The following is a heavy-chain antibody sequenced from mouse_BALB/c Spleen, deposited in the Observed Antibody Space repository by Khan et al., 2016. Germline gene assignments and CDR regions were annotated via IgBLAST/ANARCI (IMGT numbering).Heavy chain of an antibody. J-gene: IGHJ1*01. CDR2: IYPGGGYT. V-gene: IGHV1-63*02. Sequence: QVQLQQSGAELVRPGTSVKISCKASGYTFTNYWLGWVKQRPGHGLEWIGDIYPGGGYTNYNEKFKGKATLTADTSSSTAYMQLSSLTSEDSAVYFCARFYYGSSYWYFDVWCAGTTVTVSS. D-gene: IGHD1-1*01. CDR1: GYTFTNYW. CDR3: ARFYYGSSYWYFDV.